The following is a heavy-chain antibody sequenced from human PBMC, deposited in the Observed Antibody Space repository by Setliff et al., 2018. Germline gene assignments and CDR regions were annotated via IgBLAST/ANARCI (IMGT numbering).Heavy chain of an antibody. Sequence: GASVKVSCKASGYSFTSYGITWVRQAPGKGLEWMGGFDPEDGETIYAQKFQGRVTMTEDTSTDTAYMELSSLRSEDTAVYYCATEVRVGFDYWGQGTLVTVSS. CDR2: FDPEDGET. CDR3: ATEVRVGFDY. V-gene: IGHV1-24*01. CDR1: GYSFTSYG. J-gene: IGHJ4*02.